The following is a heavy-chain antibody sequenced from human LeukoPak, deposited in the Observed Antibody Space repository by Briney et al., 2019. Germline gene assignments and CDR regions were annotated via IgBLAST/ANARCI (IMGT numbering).Heavy chain of an antibody. Sequence: PSETLSLTCTVSGGSISSYYWSWIRQPPGKGLEWIGYIYYSGSTNYNPSLKSRVTISVDTSKNQFSLKLSSVTAADTAVYYCARLWVAAAAPPRYYYYYGMDVWGQGTTVTVSS. V-gene: IGHV4-59*08. J-gene: IGHJ6*02. D-gene: IGHD6-13*01. CDR2: IYYSGST. CDR1: GGSISSYY. CDR3: ARLWVAAAAPPRYYYYYGMDV.